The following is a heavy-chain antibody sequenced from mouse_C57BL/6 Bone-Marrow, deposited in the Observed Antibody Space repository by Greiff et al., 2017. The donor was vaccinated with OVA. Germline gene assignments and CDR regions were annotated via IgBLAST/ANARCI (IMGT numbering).Heavy chain of an antibody. CDR2: IDPEDGDT. CDR1: GYTFTSYW. CDR3: TTNITTVVADFDY. V-gene: IGHV14-1*01. J-gene: IGHJ2*01. Sequence: VQLQQPGTELVKPGASVKLSCKASGYTFTSYWMHWVKQRPEQGLEWIGRIDPEDGDTEYAPKFQGKATMTADTSSNTAYLQLSSLTSEDTAVYYCTTNITTVVADFDYWGQGTTLTVSS. D-gene: IGHD1-1*01.